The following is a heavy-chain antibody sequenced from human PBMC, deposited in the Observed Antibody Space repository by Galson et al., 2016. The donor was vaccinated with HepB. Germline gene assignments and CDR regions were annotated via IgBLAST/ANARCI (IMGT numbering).Heavy chain of an antibody. D-gene: IGHD4/OR15-4a*01. CDR2: MYFGGRN. Sequence: SETLSLTCIVSAGSISSSNYYWGWIRQSPGKGLEWIGNMYFGGRNYHNPSLKSRVTISVDTSKNQFSLKLSSVTAADTAVYYCARHETIDVYDMWGQGTMVTVSS. V-gene: IGHV4-39*01. CDR1: AGSISSSNYY. CDR3: ARHETIDVYDM. J-gene: IGHJ3*02.